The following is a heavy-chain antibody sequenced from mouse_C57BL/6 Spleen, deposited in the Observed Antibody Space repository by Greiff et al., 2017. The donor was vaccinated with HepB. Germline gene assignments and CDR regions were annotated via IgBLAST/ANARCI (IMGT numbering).Heavy chain of an antibody. J-gene: IGHJ4*01. Sequence: VQLMESGAELARPGASVKLSCKASGYTFTSYGISWVKQRTGQGLEWIGEIYPRSGNTYYNEKFKGKATLTADKSSSTAYMELRSLTSEDSAVYFWARTGSNFGGYYAMDYWGQGTSVTVSS. CDR3: ARTGSNFGGYYAMDY. D-gene: IGHD2-5*01. CDR2: IYPRSGNT. V-gene: IGHV1-81*01. CDR1: GYTFTSYG.